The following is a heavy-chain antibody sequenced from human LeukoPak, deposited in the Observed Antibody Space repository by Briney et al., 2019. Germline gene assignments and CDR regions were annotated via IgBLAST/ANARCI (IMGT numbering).Heavy chain of an antibody. J-gene: IGHJ4*02. D-gene: IGHD3-9*01. CDR1: GYSISSGYY. Sequence: SETLSLTCTVSGYSISSGYYWGWIRQPPGKGPEWIGSIYHSGSTYYNPSLKSRVTISVDTSKNQFSLKLSSVTAADTAVYYCASYILTGYYIPYWGQGTLVTVSS. CDR3: ASYILTGYYIPY. CDR2: IYHSGST. V-gene: IGHV4-38-2*02.